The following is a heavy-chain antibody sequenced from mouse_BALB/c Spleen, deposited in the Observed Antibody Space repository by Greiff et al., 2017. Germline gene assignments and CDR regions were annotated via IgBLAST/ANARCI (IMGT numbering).Heavy chain of an antibody. J-gene: IGHJ1*01. Sequence: EVTLQESGPDLVKPSQSLSLTCTVTGYSITSGYSWHWIRQFPGNKLEWMGYIHYSGSTNYNPSPKSRISITRDTSKNQFFLQLNSVTTADTATYYCAREEDYGYNGWYFDDWGAGTTVTVSS. V-gene: IGHV3-1*02. D-gene: IGHD2-2*01. CDR1: GYSITSGYS. CDR3: AREEDYGYNGWYFDD. CDR2: IHYSGST.